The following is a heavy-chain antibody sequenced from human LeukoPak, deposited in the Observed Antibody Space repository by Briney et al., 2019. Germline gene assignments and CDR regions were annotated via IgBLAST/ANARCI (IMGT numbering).Heavy chain of an antibody. Sequence: GGSLRLSCAASAFTFSDYSMNWVRQAPGKGLEWVSYISFSVNTKYHGDSVKGRFTISRDNAKNSLYLHMDSLRAEDTAVYYCARGAYSSGWAYFDHWGQGTLVTVSS. D-gene: IGHD6-19*01. CDR3: ARGAYSSGWAYFDH. CDR1: AFTFSDYS. J-gene: IGHJ4*02. V-gene: IGHV3-48*04. CDR2: ISFSVNTK.